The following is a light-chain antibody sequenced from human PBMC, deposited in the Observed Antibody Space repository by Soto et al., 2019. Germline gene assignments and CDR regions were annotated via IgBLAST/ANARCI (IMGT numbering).Light chain of an antibody. CDR1: SSDVGAYNF. J-gene: IGLJ3*02. CDR2: EVS. Sequence: QSALTQPASVSGSPGQSITISCTGTSSDVGAYNFVSWYQQHPGKAPKLMIYEVSNRPSGVSNRFSGSKSGNTASLTISGLQAEDEAEYYCSSYTTITTLVFGGGTKVTVL. CDR3: SSYTTITTLV. V-gene: IGLV2-14*01.